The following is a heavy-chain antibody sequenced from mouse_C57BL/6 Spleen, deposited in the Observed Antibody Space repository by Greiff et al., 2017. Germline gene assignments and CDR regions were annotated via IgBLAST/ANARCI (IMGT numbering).Heavy chain of an antibody. CDR3: TTRLLRSY. V-gene: IGHV14-4*01. Sequence: VQLQQSGAELVRPGASVKLSCTASGFNIKDDYMHWVKQRPEQGLEWIGWIDPENGDTEYASKFQGKATITADTSSTTAYLQLSRLTSEDAAVYYCTTRLLRSYWGQWTLVTVSA. CDR2: IDPENGDT. J-gene: IGHJ3*01. CDR1: GFNIKDDY. D-gene: IGHD2-3*01.